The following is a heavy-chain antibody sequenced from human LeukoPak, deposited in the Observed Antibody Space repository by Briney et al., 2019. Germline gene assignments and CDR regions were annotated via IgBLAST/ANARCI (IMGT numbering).Heavy chain of an antibody. J-gene: IGHJ5*01. D-gene: IGHD2-2*01. Sequence: SETLSLTCTVSGGSISSDYWSWIRQPAGKGLEWIGRVHSSGRTKYNPSLQSRVTMSVDTSKNQFSLSLSSVTAADTAIYYCARDQRSSTWSWFDSWGQGTLVTVSS. CDR1: GGSISSDY. CDR2: VHSSGRT. V-gene: IGHV4-4*07. CDR3: ARDQRSSTWSWFDS.